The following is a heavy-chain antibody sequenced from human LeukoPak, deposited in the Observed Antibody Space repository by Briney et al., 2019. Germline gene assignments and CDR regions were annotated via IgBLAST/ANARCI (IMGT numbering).Heavy chain of an antibody. CDR2: IYYGGST. J-gene: IGHJ4*02. V-gene: IGHV4-39*07. D-gene: IGHD3-16*01. Sequence: SETLSLTCTVSGGSISSSSYYWGWIRQPPGKGLEWIGSIYYGGSTYYNPSLKSRVTISVDTSKNQFSLKLSSVTAADTAVYYCARDMITFGGVIRLGYWGQGTLVTVSS. CDR3: ARDMITFGGVIRLGY. CDR1: GGSISSSSYY.